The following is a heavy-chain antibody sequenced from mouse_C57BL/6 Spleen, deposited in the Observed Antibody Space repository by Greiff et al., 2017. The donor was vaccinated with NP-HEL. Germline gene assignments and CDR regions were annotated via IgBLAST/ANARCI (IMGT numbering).Heavy chain of an antibody. CDR3: ARNPYGDY. CDR2: IYPGDGDT. CDR1: GYAFSSSW. V-gene: IGHV1-82*01. J-gene: IGHJ2*01. D-gene: IGHD1-1*02. Sequence: QVQLKESGPELVKPGASVKISCKASGYAFSSSWMNWVKQRPGKGLEWIGRIYPGDGDTNYNGKFKGKATLTADKSSSTAYMQLSSLTSEDSAVYFCARNPYGDYWGQGTTLTVSS.